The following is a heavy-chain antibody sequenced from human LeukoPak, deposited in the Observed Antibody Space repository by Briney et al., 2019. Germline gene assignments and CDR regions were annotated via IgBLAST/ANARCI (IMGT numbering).Heavy chain of an antibody. CDR1: GGSISSYY. V-gene: IGHV4-59*08. J-gene: IGHJ3*02. CDR3: ARAGVFDGIVVVDAFHI. Sequence: PSETLSLTCTVSGGSISSYYWSWIRQPPGRGLEWIGYIYYSGSTSYNPSLKSRVTILVDTSKNQFSLKLSSVTAADTAVYYCARAGVFDGIVVVDAFHIWGQGTMVTVSS. D-gene: IGHD1-26*01. CDR2: IYYSGST.